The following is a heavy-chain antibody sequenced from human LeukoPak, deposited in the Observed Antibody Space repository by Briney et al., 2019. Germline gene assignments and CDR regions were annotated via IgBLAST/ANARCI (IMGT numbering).Heavy chain of an antibody. Sequence: PGGSLRLSCAASGFTFDDYAMHWVRQAPGKGLEWVSGISWNSGSIGYADSVKGRFTISRDNAKNSLYLQMNSLRAEDTALYYCGRDSGYGSGGSCHWGQGTLVTVSS. CDR3: GRDSGYGSGGSCH. J-gene: IGHJ4*02. D-gene: IGHD2-15*01. CDR2: ISWNSGSI. V-gene: IGHV3-9*01. CDR1: GFTFDDYA.